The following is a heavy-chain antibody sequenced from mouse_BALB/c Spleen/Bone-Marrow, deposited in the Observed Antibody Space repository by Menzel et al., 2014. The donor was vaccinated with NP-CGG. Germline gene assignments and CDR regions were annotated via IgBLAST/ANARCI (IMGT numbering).Heavy chain of an antibody. V-gene: IGHV7-3*02. J-gene: IGHJ4*01. CDR1: GFTFTDYY. CDR2: IRNKANGYTT. D-gene: IGHD2-12*01. Sequence: EVMLVESGGGLVQPGGSLRLSCATSGFTFTDYYMSWVRQPPGKALEWLGSIRNKANGYTTEYSASVKGRFTISRDNSQSILYLQMNTLRAEDSATYYCARNYDGAMDYWGQGTSVTVSS. CDR3: ARNYDGAMDY.